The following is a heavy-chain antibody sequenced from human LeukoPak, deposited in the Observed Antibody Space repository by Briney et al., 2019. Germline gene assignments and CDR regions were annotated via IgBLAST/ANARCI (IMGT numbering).Heavy chain of an antibody. CDR2: ISGSGGST. CDR1: GFTFSSYA. J-gene: IGHJ4*02. V-gene: IGHV3-23*01. D-gene: IGHD3-22*01. CDR3: AKDGHYYDSSGYYYSDY. Sequence: PGGSLRLSCAASGFTFSSYAMSWVRQGPGKGLEWVSAISGSGGSTYYADSVKGRFTISRDNSKNTLYLQMNSLRAEDTAVYYCAKDGHYYDSSGYYYSDYWGQGTLVTVSS.